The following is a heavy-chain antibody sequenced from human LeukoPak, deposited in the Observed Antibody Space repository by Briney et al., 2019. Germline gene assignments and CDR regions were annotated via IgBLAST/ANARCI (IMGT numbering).Heavy chain of an antibody. J-gene: IGHJ6*03. CDR1: GGSISSSSYY. CDR3: ARESRSSFYYYYYMDV. CDR2: IYYSGST. V-gene: IGHV4-39*07. Sequence: SETLSLTCTVSGGSISSSSYYWGWIRQPPGKGLEWIGSIYYSGSTYYNPSLKSRVTISVDTSKNQFSLKLSSVTAADTAVYYCARESRSSFYYYYYMDVWGKGTTVTVSS. D-gene: IGHD6-6*01.